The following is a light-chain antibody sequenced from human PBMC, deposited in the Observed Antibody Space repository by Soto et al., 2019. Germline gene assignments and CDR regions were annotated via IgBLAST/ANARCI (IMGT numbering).Light chain of an antibody. Sequence: EIVLTQSPATLSLSPGERATLSCRASQSISSYLAWYQQKPGQAPRLLICDAFRRATGIPARFSGSGSGTDFTLSISSLEPEDFAVYYCQQRRSFGGGTRVDIK. CDR3: QQRRS. CDR1: QSISSY. J-gene: IGKJ4*01. V-gene: IGKV3-11*01. CDR2: DAF.